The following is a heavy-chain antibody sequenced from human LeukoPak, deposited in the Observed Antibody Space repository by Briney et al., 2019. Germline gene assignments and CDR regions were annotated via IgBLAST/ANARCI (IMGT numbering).Heavy chain of an antibody. CDR1: GFTFTSYS. Sequence: GGSLRLSCAASGFTFTSYSMNWVRQAPGKGLEWVSSISSSTNYIYYADSVRGRFTISRGNAKNSLYLQMNSLRAEDTAVYYCARSPTKPTGSLSDYWGQGTLVTVSS. CDR2: ISSSTNYI. CDR3: ARSPTKPTGSLSDY. J-gene: IGHJ4*02. V-gene: IGHV3-21*01. D-gene: IGHD3-10*01.